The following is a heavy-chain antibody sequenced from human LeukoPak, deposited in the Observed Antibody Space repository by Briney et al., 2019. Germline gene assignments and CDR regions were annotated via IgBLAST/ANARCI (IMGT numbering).Heavy chain of an antibody. CDR3: ARATGTWGHDGFDI. D-gene: IGHD3-16*01. CDR1: GYTFTAYY. V-gene: IGHV1-2*02. J-gene: IGHJ3*02. CDR2: INPNSGGT. Sequence: ASVKVSCKASGYTFTAYYIYWARQAPGQGLEWMGWINPNSGGTNYAQKFQGRVTMTRDTSISTAYMELRWLRSADTAVYYCARATGTWGHDGFDIWGQGTMVTVSS.